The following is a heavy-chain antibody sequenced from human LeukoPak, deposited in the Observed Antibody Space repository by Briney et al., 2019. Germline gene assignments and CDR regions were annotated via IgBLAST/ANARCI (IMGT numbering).Heavy chain of an antibody. CDR3: ARVNARRVAGTNFDY. D-gene: IGHD6-19*01. V-gene: IGHV1-8*01. J-gene: IGHJ4*02. CDR2: MNPNSGNT. Sequence: ASVKVSCKASGYTFTSYDINWVRQATGQGLEWVGWMNPNSGNTGYAQKFQGRVTMTRNTSISTAYMELSSLRSEDTAVYYCARVNARRVAGTNFDYWGQGTLVTVSS. CDR1: GYTFTSYD.